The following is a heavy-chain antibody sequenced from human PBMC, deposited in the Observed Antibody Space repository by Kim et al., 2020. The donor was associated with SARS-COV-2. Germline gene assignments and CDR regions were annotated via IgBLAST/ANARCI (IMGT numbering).Heavy chain of an antibody. CDR1: GFTFSSYG. J-gene: IGHJ3*02. V-gene: IGHV3-33*01. CDR3: ASSGSYSRDAFDI. Sequence: GGSLRLSCAASGFTFSSYGMHWVRQAPGKGLEWVAVIWYDGSNKYYADSVKGRFTISRDNSENTLYLQMNSLRAEDTAVYYCASSGSYSRDAFDIWGQGT. D-gene: IGHD1-26*01. CDR2: IWYDGSNK.